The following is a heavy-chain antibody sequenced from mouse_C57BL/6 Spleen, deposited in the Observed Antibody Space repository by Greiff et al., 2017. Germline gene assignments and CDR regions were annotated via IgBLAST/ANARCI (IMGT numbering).Heavy chain of an antibody. CDR2: IYPGSGST. J-gene: IGHJ2*01. CDR1: GYTFTSYW. D-gene: IGHD1-1*01. CDR3: AGSSSYYFDY. Sequence: VQLQQSGAELVKPGASVKMSCKASGYTFTSYWITWVKQRPGRGLEWIGDIYPGSGSTNYNEKFKSKATLTVDTSSSTAYMQLSSLTSEDSAVYYCAGSSSYYFDYWGQGTTLTVSS. V-gene: IGHV1-55*01.